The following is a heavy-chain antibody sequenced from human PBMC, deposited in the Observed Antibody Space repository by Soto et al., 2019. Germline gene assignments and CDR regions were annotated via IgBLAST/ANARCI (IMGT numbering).Heavy chain of an antibody. D-gene: IGHD5-12*01. J-gene: IGHJ4*02. CDR1: GGSISSYY. CDR3: ARDLRGYGYFDY. V-gene: IGHV4-59*01. Sequence: ETLSLTCTVSGGSISSYYWSWIRQPPGKGLEWIGYIYYSGSTNYNPSLKSRVTISVDTSKNQFSLKLSSVTAADTAVYYCARDLRGYGYFDYWGQGTLVTVSS. CDR2: IYYSGST.